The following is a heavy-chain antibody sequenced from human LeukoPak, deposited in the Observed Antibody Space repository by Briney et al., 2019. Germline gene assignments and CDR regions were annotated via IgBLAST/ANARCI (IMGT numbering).Heavy chain of an antibody. J-gene: IGHJ4*02. CDR1: GYTFTGYY. CDR3: ARDFPATVTPFVSTYDY. D-gene: IGHD4-11*01. Sequence: ASVKVSCKASGYTFTGYYMHWVRQAPGQGLEWMGIINPSGGSTSYAQKFQGRVTMTRDTSTSTVYMELSSLRSEDTAVYYCARDFPATVTPFVSTYDYWGQGTLVTVSS. CDR2: INPSGGST. V-gene: IGHV1-46*03.